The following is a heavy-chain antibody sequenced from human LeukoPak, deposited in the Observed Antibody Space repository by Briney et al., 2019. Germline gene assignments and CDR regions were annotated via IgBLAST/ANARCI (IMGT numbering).Heavy chain of an antibody. CDR2: INTDGSST. Sequence: GGSLRLSCAASGFTFSNAWMSWVRQAPGKGLVWVSHINTDGSSTTYADFVKGRFTISRDNAKNTLYLQMNSLRVEDTAVYYCARTSKEHCGGDCYLDYWGQGTLVTVSS. CDR1: GFTFSNAW. V-gene: IGHV3-74*01. J-gene: IGHJ4*02. CDR3: ARTSKEHCGGDCYLDY. D-gene: IGHD2-21*01.